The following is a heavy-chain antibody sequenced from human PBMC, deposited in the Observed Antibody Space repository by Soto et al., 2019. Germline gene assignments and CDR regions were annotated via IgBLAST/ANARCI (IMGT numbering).Heavy chain of an antibody. J-gene: IGHJ4*02. CDR1: GGSISSGGYY. Sequence: QVQLQESGPGLVKPSQTLSLTCTVSGGSISSGGYYWSWIRQHPGKGLESIGYIFYSGSTYYNPSLKSRVAISVDTSKNQFSLQLSYVTAADTAVYYCARAPGDYFDYWGQGTLVTVSS. CDR2: IFYSGST. CDR3: ARAPGDYFDY. V-gene: IGHV4-31*03.